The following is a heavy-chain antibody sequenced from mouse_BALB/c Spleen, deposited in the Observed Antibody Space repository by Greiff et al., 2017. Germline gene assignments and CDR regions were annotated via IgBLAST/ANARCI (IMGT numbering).Heavy chain of an antibody. D-gene: IGHD1-1*01. Sequence: EVMLVESGPSLVKPSQTLSLTCSVTGDSITSGYWNWIRKFPGNKLEYMGYISYSGSTYYNPSLKSRISITRDTSKNQYYLQLNSVTTEDTATYYCARRGSSYLYYAMDYWGQGTSVTVSS. CDR3: ARRGSSYLYYAMDY. V-gene: IGHV3-8*02. J-gene: IGHJ4*01. CDR1: GDSITSGY. CDR2: ISYSGST.